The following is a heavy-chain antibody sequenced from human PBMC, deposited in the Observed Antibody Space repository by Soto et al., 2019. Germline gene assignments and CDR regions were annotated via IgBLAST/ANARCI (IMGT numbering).Heavy chain of an antibody. CDR2: INHSGST. J-gene: IGHJ6*02. V-gene: IGHV4-34*01. CDR3: ARGSARILTRGMDV. D-gene: IGHD5-18*01. Sequence: QVQLQQWGAGLLKPSETLSLTCAVYGGSFSGYYWSWIRQPPGKGLEWIGEINHSGSTNYNPSLKSRVTISVDTSKNQFPLKLSSVTAAATAVYYCARGSARILTRGMDVWGQGTTVTVSS. CDR1: GGSFSGYY.